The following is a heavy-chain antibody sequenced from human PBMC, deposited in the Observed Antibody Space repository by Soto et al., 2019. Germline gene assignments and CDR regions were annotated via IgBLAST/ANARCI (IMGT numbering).Heavy chain of an antibody. CDR1: GFTFSSYG. D-gene: IGHD6-13*01. CDR3: AREFKQLVLDY. J-gene: IGHJ4*02. CDR2: IWYDGSNK. Sequence: AGGSLRLSCAASGFTFSSYGMHCVRQAPGKGLEWVAVIWYDGSNKYYADSVKGRFTISRDNSKNTLYLQMNSLRAEDTAVYYCAREFKQLVLDYWGQGTLVTVSS. V-gene: IGHV3-33*01.